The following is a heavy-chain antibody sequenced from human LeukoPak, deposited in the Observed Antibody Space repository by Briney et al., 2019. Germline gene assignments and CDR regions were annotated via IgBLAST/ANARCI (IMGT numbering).Heavy chain of an antibody. J-gene: IGHJ6*03. CDR3: ARDPSYYSYYMDV. Sequence: SQTLSLTCTVSGGSISSDSYYWSWIRQPAGKGLEWIGRIYTSGSTNYNPSLKSRVTISVDTSKNQFSLRLSSVTAADTAVYYCARDPSYYSYYMDVWGKGTAVTVSS. CDR2: IYTSGST. CDR1: GGSISSDSYY. V-gene: IGHV4-61*02.